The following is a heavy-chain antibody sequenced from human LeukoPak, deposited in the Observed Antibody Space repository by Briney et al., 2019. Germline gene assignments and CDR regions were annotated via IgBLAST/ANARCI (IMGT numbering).Heavy chain of an antibody. J-gene: IGHJ4*02. Sequence: GGSLRLSCAASGFTFSNYWMSWVRQAPGKGLEWVSNIQENGGDKYYVDSVKGRFTVSRDNSKNSLYVQMNSLRAEDTAVYFCARIRYSSGWYTDYWGQGTLVTVSS. CDR1: GFTFSNYW. CDR2: IQENGGDK. CDR3: ARIRYSSGWYTDY. D-gene: IGHD6-19*01. V-gene: IGHV3-7*01.